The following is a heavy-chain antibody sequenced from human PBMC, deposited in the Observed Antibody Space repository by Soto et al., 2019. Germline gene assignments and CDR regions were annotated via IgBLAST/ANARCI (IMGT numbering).Heavy chain of an antibody. CDR2: IRNKGYGEST. D-gene: IGHD6-6*01. CDR1: VFILGDYC. V-gene: IGHV3-49*04. J-gene: IGHJ4*02. Sequence: GGCLRLSCTASVFILGDYCMSWVRQAPGKGLEYIGLIRNKGYGESTEYAASVKGRFSISRDDSKSIVYLQMNSLKTEDTAVYFCTRFIAARFDFWGQGTPVTVSS. CDR3: TRFIAARFDF.